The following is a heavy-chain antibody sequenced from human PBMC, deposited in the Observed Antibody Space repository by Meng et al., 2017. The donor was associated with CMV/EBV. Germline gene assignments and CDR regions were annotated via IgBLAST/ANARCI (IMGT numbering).Heavy chain of an antibody. V-gene: IGHV3-30-3*01. CDR1: GFTFLLYF. Sequence: LSCPASGFTFLLYFLPSLRPAPAQCLEWVAAMSPYGRNISYPDSVRGRFTISRDNSKNIVYLQMNSLRPGDTAVYYCAREPSFGDYDYWGQGTLVTVSS. J-gene: IGHJ4*02. D-gene: IGHD4-17*01. CDR3: AREPSFGDYDY. CDR2: MSPYGRNI.